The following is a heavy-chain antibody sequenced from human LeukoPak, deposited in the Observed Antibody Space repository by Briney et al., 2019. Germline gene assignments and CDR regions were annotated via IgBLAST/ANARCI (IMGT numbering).Heavy chain of an antibody. D-gene: IGHD1-26*01. Sequence: GGSLRLSCAVSGFSFNTYAMHWVRQAPGKGLEYVSAISTNGGSTNYAHSVKGRFTISRDNSKNTLYLQMGSLETEDTAIYYCARLGSGNYNRGCFDYWGQGTLVTVSS. CDR1: GFSFNTYA. CDR2: ISTNGGST. V-gene: IGHV3-64*01. CDR3: ARLGSGNYNRGCFDY. J-gene: IGHJ4*02.